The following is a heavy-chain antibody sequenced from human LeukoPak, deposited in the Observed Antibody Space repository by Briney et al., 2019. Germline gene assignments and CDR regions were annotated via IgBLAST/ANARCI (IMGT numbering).Heavy chain of an antibody. J-gene: IGHJ4*02. V-gene: IGHV1-8*01. Sequence: ASVKVSCKASGDTFTNYDINWVRQATGQGLEWMGWMNPNSGNTGYAQKFQGRITMTRDTSISTAYMELSSLRSEDTAVYYCARKPPGSGWEPLGYWGQGTLVTVSS. CDR3: ARKPPGSGWEPLGY. D-gene: IGHD6-19*01. CDR2: MNPNSGNT. CDR1: GDTFTNYD.